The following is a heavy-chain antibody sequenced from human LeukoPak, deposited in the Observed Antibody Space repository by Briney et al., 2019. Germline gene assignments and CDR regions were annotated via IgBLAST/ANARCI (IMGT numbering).Heavy chain of an antibody. Sequence: GGSLRLSCAASGFTFSSYAMSWVRQAPGKGLEWVSAISGSGGSTYYADSVKGRFTISRDNSKNTLYLQMNSLRAEDTAVYYCAKIYCSSTSCKRRYYFDYWGQGTLGTVSS. V-gene: IGHV3-23*01. CDR2: ISGSGGST. CDR3: AKIYCSSTSCKRRYYFDY. CDR1: GFTFSSYA. J-gene: IGHJ4*02. D-gene: IGHD2-2*01.